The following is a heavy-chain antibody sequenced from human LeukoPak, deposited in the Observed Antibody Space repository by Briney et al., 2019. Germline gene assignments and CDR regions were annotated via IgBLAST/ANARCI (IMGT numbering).Heavy chain of an antibody. V-gene: IGHV3-23*01. CDR3: TRDFRAAAGTDY. CDR1: GFAFSTYV. J-gene: IGHJ4*02. CDR2: IGGSGGSI. D-gene: IGHD6-13*01. Sequence: EGSLRLSCAASGFAFSTYVMNWVRQAPGKGLEWVSTIGGSGGSIYYADSVKGRFTISRDNSKNTLYLQMNSLRAEDTAVYYCTRDFRAAAGTDYWGQGTLVTVSS.